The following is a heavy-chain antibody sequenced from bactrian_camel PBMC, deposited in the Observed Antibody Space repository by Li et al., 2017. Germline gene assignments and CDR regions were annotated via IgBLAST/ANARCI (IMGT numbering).Heavy chain of an antibody. CDR3: VATLGAQSCSWFRSLATPTIGY. J-gene: IGHJ6*01. CDR2: FDSEETP. V-gene: IGHV3S53*01. Sequence: HVQLVESGGGSVQYGGSLRLSCAVDVLSFNQYCLGWFRQAPGKEREAVVAFDSEETPIYADSARGRFTISKDRGKNTLYLQMDSLTAEDAAMYYCVATLGAQSCSWFRSLATPTIGYWGRGTQVTVS. D-gene: IGHD6*01. CDR1: VLSFNQYC.